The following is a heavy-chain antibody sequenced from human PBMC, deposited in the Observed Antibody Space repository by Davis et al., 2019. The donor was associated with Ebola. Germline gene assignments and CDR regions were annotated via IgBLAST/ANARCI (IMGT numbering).Heavy chain of an antibody. V-gene: IGHV1-3*01. D-gene: IGHD4-17*01. CDR1: GYTFTSHG. J-gene: IGHJ3*02. CDR2: INACNGNT. CDR3: AREHGDYTLSAFDI. Sequence: AASVKVSCKASGYTFTSHGISWVRQAPGQGLEWMGWINACNGNTKYSQKFQGRVTITRDTSASTAYMELSSLRSEDTAVYYCAREHGDYTLSAFDIWGQGTMVTVSS.